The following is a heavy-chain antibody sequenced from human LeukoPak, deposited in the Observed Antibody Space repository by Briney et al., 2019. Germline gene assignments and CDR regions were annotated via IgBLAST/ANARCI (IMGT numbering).Heavy chain of an antibody. CDR3: AREVQHAFDI. Sequence: GASVKVSCKASGGTFSSYAISWVRQAPGQGLEWMGGIIPIFGTANYAQKFQGRVTITADESTSTAYMELSSLRSEDTAVYYCAREVQHAFDIWGQGTMVTVSS. V-gene: IGHV1-69*13. J-gene: IGHJ3*02. CDR1: GGTFSSYA. CDR2: IIPIFGTA.